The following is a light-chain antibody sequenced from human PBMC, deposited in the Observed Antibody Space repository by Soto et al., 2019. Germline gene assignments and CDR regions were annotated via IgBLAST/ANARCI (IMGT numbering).Light chain of an antibody. CDR1: QDISNY. CDR2: DAS. V-gene: IGKV1-33*01. J-gene: IGKJ4*01. CDR3: QQYDNLLPLT. Sequence: DIQMTQSPSSLSASVGDRVTITCQASQDISNYLNWYQQKPGKAPKLLIYDASNLETGVPSRFSGSGSGTDFTFTISSLQPEDIATYYCQQYDNLLPLTFGGGTKVDSK.